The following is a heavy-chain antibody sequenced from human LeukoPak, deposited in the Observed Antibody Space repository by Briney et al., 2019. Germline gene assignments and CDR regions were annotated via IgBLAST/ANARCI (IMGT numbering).Heavy chain of an antibody. Sequence: GGSLRLSCAASGSTFSSYAMSWVRQAPGKGLEWVSYISSSGSTIYYADSVKGRFTISRDNAKNSLYLQMNSLRAEDTAVYYCAELGITMIGGVWGKGTTVTISS. D-gene: IGHD3-10*02. CDR3: AELGITMIGGV. J-gene: IGHJ6*04. CDR1: GSTFSSYA. V-gene: IGHV3-48*03. CDR2: ISSSGSTI.